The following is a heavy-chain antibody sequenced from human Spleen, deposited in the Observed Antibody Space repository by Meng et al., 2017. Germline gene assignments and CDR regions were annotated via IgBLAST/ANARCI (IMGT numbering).Heavy chain of an antibody. CDR3: TVYITGHM. V-gene: IGHV3-73*01. CDR1: GSIISGSD. D-gene: IGHD6-19*01. Sequence: VQLVESGGGVVQPGRSLKLSCAASGSIISGSDIHWVRQASGKGLEWVGRIVTKTKNYATAYAASVKGRFTISRDDSVNTGYLQMNSLRSEDTALYYCTVYITGHMWGRGTMVTVSS. CDR2: IVTKTKNYAT. J-gene: IGHJ3*02.